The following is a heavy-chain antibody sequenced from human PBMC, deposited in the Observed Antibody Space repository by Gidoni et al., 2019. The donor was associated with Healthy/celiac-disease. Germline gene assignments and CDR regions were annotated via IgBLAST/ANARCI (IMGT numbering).Heavy chain of an antibody. CDR1: GSTLGDYA. D-gene: IGHD2-15*01. V-gene: IGHV3-49*03. Sequence: EVQRVESGGGWVQPGRSLRLSCTASGSTLGDYAMSWFRQAPGKGLEWVGFIRSKAYGGTTEYAASVKGRFTISRDDSKSIAYLQMNSLKTEDTAVYYCTRDGGYCSGGSCYIPFDYWGQGTLVTVSS. CDR2: IRSKAYGGTT. J-gene: IGHJ4*02. CDR3: TRDGGYCSGGSCYIPFDY.